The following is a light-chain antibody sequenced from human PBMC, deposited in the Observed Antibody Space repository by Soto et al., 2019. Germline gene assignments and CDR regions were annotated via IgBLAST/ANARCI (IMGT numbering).Light chain of an antibody. Sequence: QSVLTQPASVSGSPGQSITISCTGTSSDVGAYNFVSWYQHHPGKAPKLMIYEVSNRPSGVSNRISASKSGNTASLTISGLQAEDEADYYCSSYRSSSLSFVFGSGTKVTVL. V-gene: IGLV2-14*01. CDR3: SSYRSSSLSFV. J-gene: IGLJ1*01. CDR1: SSDVGAYNF. CDR2: EVS.